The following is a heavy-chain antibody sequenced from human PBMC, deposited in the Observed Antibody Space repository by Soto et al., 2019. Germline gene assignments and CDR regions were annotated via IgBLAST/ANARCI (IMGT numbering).Heavy chain of an antibody. CDR3: ARGRDGDD. CDR1: GYTFTSYG. J-gene: IGHJ4*02. Sequence: QVHLVQSGAEVKKPGASVKVSFKGSGYTFTSYGLTWVRQAPGQGLEWMGWISAHNGNTNYAQKLEGRVTVTRDTSTSTAYMELRSLRSADTVVYSCARGRDGDDWGQGALVTVSS. V-gene: IGHV1-18*01. CDR2: ISAHNGNT.